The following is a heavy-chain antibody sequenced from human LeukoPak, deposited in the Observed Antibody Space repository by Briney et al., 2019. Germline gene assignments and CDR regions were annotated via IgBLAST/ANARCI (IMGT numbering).Heavy chain of an antibody. D-gene: IGHD3-22*01. CDR1: GYTLTGLS. CDR3: ATNYYDTPNVVYDP. CDR2: FDPEDGET. V-gene: IGHV1-24*01. Sequence: ASVKVSCKVSGYTLTGLSMYWVRQAPGKGLEWMGGFDPEDGETIYAQKFQGRVTMTADTSTDTAYMELSSLRSEDTAVYYCATNYYDTPNVVYDPWGQGTLVTVSS. J-gene: IGHJ5*02.